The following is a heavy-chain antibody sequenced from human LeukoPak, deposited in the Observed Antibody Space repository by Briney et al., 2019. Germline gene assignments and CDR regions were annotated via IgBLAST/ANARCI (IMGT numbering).Heavy chain of an antibody. V-gene: IGHV4-4*02. CDR1: GGSISSSNW. J-gene: IGHJ6*03. CDR3: ARHFLYYYGSGSHYYMDV. CDR2: IYHSGST. D-gene: IGHD3-10*01. Sequence: SETLSLTCAVSGGSISSSNWWSWVRQPPGKGLEWIGEIYHSGSTNYNPSLKSRVTISVDKSKNQFSLKLSSVTAADTAVYYCARHFLYYYGSGSHYYMDVWGKGTTVTISS.